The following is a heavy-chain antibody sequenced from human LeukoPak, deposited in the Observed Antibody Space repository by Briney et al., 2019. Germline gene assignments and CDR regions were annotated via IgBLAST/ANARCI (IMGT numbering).Heavy chain of an antibody. CDR3: ARGSAVAGMDV. D-gene: IGHD6-19*01. CDR1: GGSISSSNYY. CDR2: IYSRGST. Sequence: ETLSLTCIVSGGSISSSNYYWGWIRQSPGKGLEWIGSIYSRGSTYYNPSLKSRVIVSSDMSKNQFSLMLNSVTAADTAVYYCARGSAVAGMDVWGKGTTVTVSS. J-gene: IGHJ6*04. V-gene: IGHV4-39*07.